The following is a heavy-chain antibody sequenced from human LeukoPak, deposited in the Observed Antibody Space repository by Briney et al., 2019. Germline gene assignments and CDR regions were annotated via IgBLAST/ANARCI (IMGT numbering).Heavy chain of an antibody. Sequence: PGGSLRLSCAASGFTFSSYAMSWVRQAPGRGLEWVSAISRGAGTTYYAGSVKGRFTISRDNSNTTLYLQMNSLRAEDTAVYYCAKDPRPIAAAEYFQHWGQGTLVTVSS. D-gene: IGHD6-13*01. CDR1: GFTFSSYA. CDR2: ISRGAGTT. V-gene: IGHV3-23*01. J-gene: IGHJ1*01. CDR3: AKDPRPIAAAEYFQH.